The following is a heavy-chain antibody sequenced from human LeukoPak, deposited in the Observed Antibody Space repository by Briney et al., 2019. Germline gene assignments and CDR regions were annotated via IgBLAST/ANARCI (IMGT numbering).Heavy chain of an antibody. J-gene: IGHJ4*02. CDR2: IIHNSGGT. CDR1: GYTFTSYY. V-gene: IGHV1-2*02. CDR3: ARGTDDFWSGYSPSY. D-gene: IGHD3-3*01. Sequence: ASVKVSCEASGYTFTSYYMSWVRQAPGQGLEWMGWIIHNSGGTNYAQKFQGRVTMTRDTSISTAYMELSRLRSDDTAVYYCARGTDDFWSGYSPSYWGQGTLVTVSS.